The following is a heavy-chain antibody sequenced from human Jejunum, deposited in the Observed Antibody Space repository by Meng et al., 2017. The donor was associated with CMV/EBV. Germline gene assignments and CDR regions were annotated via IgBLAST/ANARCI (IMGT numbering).Heavy chain of an antibody. CDR1: FA. CDR2: ISGSGIT. D-gene: IGHD2-8*01. CDR3: AKDRVLMVYGSPTRPYFDY. Sequence: FALSCVRRAPGKGLEWVSAISGSGITYFADSVKGRFSISRDNSKDAVYLQMKSLRAEDTAVYYCAKDRVLMVYGSPTRPYFDYWGQGTLVTVSS. J-gene: IGHJ4*02. V-gene: IGHV3-23*01.